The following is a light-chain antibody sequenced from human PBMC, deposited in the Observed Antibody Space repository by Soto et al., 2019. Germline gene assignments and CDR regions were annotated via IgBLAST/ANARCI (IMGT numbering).Light chain of an antibody. CDR1: QSVSSSY. J-gene: IGKJ1*01. V-gene: IGKV3-15*01. CDR3: QQYNDWPLT. CDR2: GAF. Sequence: EIVLTQSPGTLSLSPGERATLSCMASQSVSSSYLAWYQQKPGQAPRLLIYGAFTRATGIPARFSGTGSGTEFTLTISSLQSEDFALYYCQQYNDWPLTFGQGTKVDIK.